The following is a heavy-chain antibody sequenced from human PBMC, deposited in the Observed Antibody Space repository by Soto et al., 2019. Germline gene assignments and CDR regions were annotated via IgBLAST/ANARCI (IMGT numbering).Heavy chain of an antibody. CDR1: GGTFNSYA. V-gene: IGHV1-69*06. CDR2: IIPIFRST. J-gene: IGHJ2*01. D-gene: IGHD6-19*01. Sequence: QVQLVQSGAEVKQPGSSVKVSCKASGGTFNSYALTWVRQAPGHGPEWMGGIIPIFRSTNSAQKFQGRVTITANRSTSTAYMELSSLRFEETAVYYCAGVLHLTYVSGWRSLFWDFELWGRGTLVTFSS. CDR3: AGVLHLTYVSGWRSLFWDFEL.